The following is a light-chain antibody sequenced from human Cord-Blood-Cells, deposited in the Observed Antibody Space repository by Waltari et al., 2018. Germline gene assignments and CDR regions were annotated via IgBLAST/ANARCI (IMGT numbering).Light chain of an antibody. CDR1: VLAKKY. V-gene: IGLV3-27*01. Sequence: SYELTQPSSVSVSPGQTARLTCPGDVLAKKYARWFQQKPGQAPVLVIYKASERPSGIPERFSGSSSGTTVTLTISGAQVEDEADYYCYSAADNNRVFGGGTKLTVL. CDR3: YSAADNNRV. J-gene: IGLJ3*02. CDR2: KAS.